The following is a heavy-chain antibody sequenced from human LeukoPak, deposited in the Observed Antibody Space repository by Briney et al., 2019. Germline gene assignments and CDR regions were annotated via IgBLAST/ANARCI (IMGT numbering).Heavy chain of an antibody. Sequence: GGSVSLLCAASGFTVSNNYMSWVRQAPGKGLEWVSVTYSGGTTYYADSVKGRFTISRDDSKNTLYLQMNSLRAEDSAVYYCVKRGRSGYYAYDNWGHRPIVTVSS. J-gene: IGHJ4*01. CDR1: GFTVSNNY. CDR2: TYSGGTT. V-gene: IGHV3-66*01. D-gene: IGHD4-17*01. CDR3: VKRGRSGYYAYDN.